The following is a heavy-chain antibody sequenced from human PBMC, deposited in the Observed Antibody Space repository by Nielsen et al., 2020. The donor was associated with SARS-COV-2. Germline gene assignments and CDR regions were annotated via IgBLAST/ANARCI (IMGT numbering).Heavy chain of an antibody. V-gene: IGHV4-39*02. D-gene: IGHD4-17*01. CDR2: ISHTGTT. CDR1: GGSISSSSYY. Sequence: SETLSLTCTVSGGSISSSSYYWGWIRQPPGEGLQWIGSISHTGTTNYNPSLKSRVTISVDTSRGHFSLDLTSVTAADSAVYYCARRTIENFGDFPSWFDPWGQGTLVTVSS. CDR3: ARRTIENFGDFPSWFDP. J-gene: IGHJ5*02.